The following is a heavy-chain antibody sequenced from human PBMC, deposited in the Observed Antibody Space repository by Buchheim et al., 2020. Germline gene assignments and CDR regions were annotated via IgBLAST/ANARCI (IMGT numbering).Heavy chain of an antibody. CDR2: INHSGST. Sequence: QVQLQQWGAGLLKPSETLSLTCAVYGGSFSGYYWSWIRQPPGKGLEWIGGINHSGSTNYNPSLKSRVTISVDTSKNQFSLKLSSVTAADTAVYYCARAEYSSSSNWFDPWGQGTL. J-gene: IGHJ5*02. CDR1: GGSFSGYY. D-gene: IGHD6-6*01. V-gene: IGHV4-34*01. CDR3: ARAEYSSSSNWFDP.